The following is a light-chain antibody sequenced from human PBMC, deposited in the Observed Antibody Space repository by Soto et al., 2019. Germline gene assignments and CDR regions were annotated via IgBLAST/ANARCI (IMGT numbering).Light chain of an antibody. J-gene: IGLJ3*02. Sequence: QSVLTQPPSASASLGASVKLTCTLSSGHNSYAIAWHQQQPEKGPRYLMKRNSDGSHSKGDGIPDRFSGSISGAERYLTISTLQSEDEADYYCQTWSTDIRVFGGGTKVTLL. V-gene: IGLV4-69*01. CDR3: QTWSTDIRV. CDR1: SGHNSYA. CDR2: RNSDGSH.